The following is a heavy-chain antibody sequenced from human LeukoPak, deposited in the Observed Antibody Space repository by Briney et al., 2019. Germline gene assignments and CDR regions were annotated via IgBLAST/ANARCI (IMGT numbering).Heavy chain of an antibody. CDR1: GYSISSGYY. J-gene: IGHJ6*03. CDR3: ARVPRGSRYYMDV. Sequence: SETLSLTCTVSGYSISSGYYWGWIRQPPGKGLEWIGSIYHSGSTYYNPSLKSRVTISVDTSKNQFSLKLSSVTAADTAVYYCARVPRGSRYYMDVWGKGTTVTVSS. CDR2: IYHSGST. V-gene: IGHV4-38-2*02. D-gene: IGHD3-10*01.